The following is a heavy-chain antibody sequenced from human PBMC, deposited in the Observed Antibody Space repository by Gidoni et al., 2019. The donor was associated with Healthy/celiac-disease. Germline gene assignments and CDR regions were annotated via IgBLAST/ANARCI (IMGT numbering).Heavy chain of an antibody. Sequence: QVQLVESGGGVVQPGRSLRLSCSASGFTFSSYGMHWVRQAPGKGLEWVAVISYDGSNKYYADSVKGRITISRDNSKNTLYLQMNSLRAEDTAVYYCATEVSVAGTLRGDYWGQGTLVTVSS. J-gene: IGHJ4*02. CDR2: ISYDGSNK. D-gene: IGHD6-19*01. CDR1: GFTFSSYG. CDR3: ATEVSVAGTLRGDY. V-gene: IGHV3-30*03.